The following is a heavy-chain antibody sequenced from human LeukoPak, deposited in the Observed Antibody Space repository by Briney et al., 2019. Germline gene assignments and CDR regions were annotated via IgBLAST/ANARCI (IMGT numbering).Heavy chain of an antibody. Sequence: GSSVKVSCKASGYTFTYRYLHWVRQAPGRALEWMGWITPFNGNTNYAQKFQDRVTITRDRSMSTAYMELSSLRSEDTAMYYCASRYCSSTSCYEFDIWGQGTMVTVSS. CDR3: ASRYCSSTSCYEFDI. V-gene: IGHV1-45*02. J-gene: IGHJ3*02. D-gene: IGHD2-2*01. CDR2: ITPFNGNT. CDR1: GYTFTYRY.